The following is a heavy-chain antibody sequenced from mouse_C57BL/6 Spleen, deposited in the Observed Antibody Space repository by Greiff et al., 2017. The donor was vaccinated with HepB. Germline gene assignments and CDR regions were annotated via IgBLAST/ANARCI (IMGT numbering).Heavy chain of an antibody. CDR1: GYTFTSYD. J-gene: IGHJ2*01. CDR2: IYPRDGST. CDR3: ARGRPFDY. Sequence: VKVVESGPELVKPGASVKLSCKASGYTFTSYDINWVKQRPGQGLEWIGWIYPRDGSTKYNEKFKGKATLTVDTSSSTAYMELHSLTSEDSAVYFCARGRPFDYWGQGTTLTVSS. V-gene: IGHV1-85*01.